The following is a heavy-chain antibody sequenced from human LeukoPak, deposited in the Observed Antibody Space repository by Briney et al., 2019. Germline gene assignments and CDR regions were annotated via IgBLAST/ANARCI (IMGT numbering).Heavy chain of an antibody. CDR2: MNPKTGST. D-gene: IGHD3-3*01. J-gene: IGHJ4*02. CDR1: GYTFTTYD. Sequence: ASVKVSCKASGYTFTTYDINWVRQASGQGLEWTGWMNPKTGSTAYAQKLQDRVTMTRDTSIDTAYLEMSSLTYEDTAMYYCARVFGGREIGFWGQGTQVTVSS. V-gene: IGHV1-8*01. CDR3: ARVFGGREIGF.